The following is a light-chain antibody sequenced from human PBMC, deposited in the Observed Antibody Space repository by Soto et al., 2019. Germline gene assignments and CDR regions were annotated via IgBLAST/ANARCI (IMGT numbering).Light chain of an antibody. CDR2: GTS. J-gene: IGKJ4*01. CDR3: QQFGSSLALI. V-gene: IGKV3-20*01. CDR1: QSVSSKY. Sequence: EIVLTQSPGTLSLSPGERATLSCRASQSVSSKYLAWYQQKPGQAPRLVMSGTSSRAAGVPDRFSGSGSGTEFTLTINGLEPEDAAVYYCQQFGSSLALIFGGGTKVEIK.